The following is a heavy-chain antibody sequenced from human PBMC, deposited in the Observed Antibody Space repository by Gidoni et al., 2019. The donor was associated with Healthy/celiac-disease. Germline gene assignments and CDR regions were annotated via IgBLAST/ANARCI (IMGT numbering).Heavy chain of an antibody. CDR3: ARGLLGYCSSTSCSPKYYFDY. CDR1: GFTFSCYS. Sequence: EVQLVESGLGLVKPGGSLRLSCAASGFTFSCYSMNCVRQAPGKGLEWVSSISSSSSYIYYADSVKSRFTISRDNAKNSLYLQMNSLRAEDTAVYYCARGLLGYCSSTSCSPKYYFDYWGQGTLVTVSS. J-gene: IGHJ4*02. D-gene: IGHD2-2*01. V-gene: IGHV3-21*01. CDR2: ISSSSSYI.